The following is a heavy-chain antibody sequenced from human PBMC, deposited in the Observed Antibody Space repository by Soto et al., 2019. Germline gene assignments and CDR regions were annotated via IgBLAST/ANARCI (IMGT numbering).Heavy chain of an antibody. CDR2: IYSGGST. J-gene: IGHJ4*02. Sequence: EVQLVESGGGLVQPGGSLRLSCAASGFTVSSNYMSWVRQAPGKGLEWVSVIYSGGSTYYADFVKGRFTISRDNSKNTQYLHMISLRGEDAAVYYCARFRPDYLFDYWGQGTLVTVSS. CDR1: GFTVSSNY. D-gene: IGHD4-17*01. V-gene: IGHV3-66*01. CDR3: ARFRPDYLFDY.